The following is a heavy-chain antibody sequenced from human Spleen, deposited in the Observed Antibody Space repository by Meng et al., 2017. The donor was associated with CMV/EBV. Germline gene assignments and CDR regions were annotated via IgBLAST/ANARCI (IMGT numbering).Heavy chain of an antibody. V-gene: IGHV5-51*01. CDR1: GYSFTSYW. Sequence: GESLKISCKGSGYSFTSYWIGWVRQMPGKGLEWMGIIYPGDSDTRYSPSFQGQVTISADKSISTAYLQWSSLKASDTAMYYCARTPYCTNGVCYYFDNWGQGTLVTVSS. D-gene: IGHD2-8*01. J-gene: IGHJ4*02. CDR2: IYPGDSDT. CDR3: ARTPYCTNGVCYYFDN.